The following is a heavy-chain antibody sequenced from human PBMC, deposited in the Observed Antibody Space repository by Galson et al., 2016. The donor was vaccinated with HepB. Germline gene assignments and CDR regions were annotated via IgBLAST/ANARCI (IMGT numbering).Heavy chain of an antibody. V-gene: IGHV1-69*13. CDR2: IIPIFDTV. CDR1: GGTFSRFT. Sequence: SVKVFCKASGGTFSRFTISWVRQAPGQGHEWMGGIIPIFDTVNYAQKFQGRVTITADENTSTAYMELSSLRSEDTAVYYCARTYYDSSGYSQFDPWGQGTPVTVSS. J-gene: IGHJ5*02. CDR3: ARTYYDSSGYSQFDP. D-gene: IGHD3-22*01.